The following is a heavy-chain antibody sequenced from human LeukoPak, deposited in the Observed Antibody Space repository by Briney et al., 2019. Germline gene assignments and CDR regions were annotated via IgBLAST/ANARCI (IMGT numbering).Heavy chain of an antibody. V-gene: IGHV3-21*01. CDR1: GFSFNTYS. CDR2: ISSGSTYI. D-gene: IGHD1-26*01. CDR3: VRDRSGSYPYYFDF. J-gene: IGHJ4*02. Sequence: GGSLRLSCAASGFSFNTYSMNWVRQAPGKGLEWVSYISSGSTYIYYADSVKGRFTISRDNGKNSLYLQMNSLRAEDTAVYYCVRDRSGSYPYYFDFWGQGTLLTASS.